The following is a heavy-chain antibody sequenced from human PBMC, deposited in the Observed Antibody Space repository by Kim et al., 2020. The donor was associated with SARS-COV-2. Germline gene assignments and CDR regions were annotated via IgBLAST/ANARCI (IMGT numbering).Heavy chain of an antibody. CDR1: GGSFSGYY. CDR3: ARGKVVWQWLVHGSNGWFDP. CDR2: INHSGST. V-gene: IGHV4-34*01. D-gene: IGHD6-19*01. J-gene: IGHJ5*02. Sequence: SETLSLTCAVYGGSFSGYYWSWIRQPPGKGLEWIGEINHSGSTNYNPSLKSRVTISVDTSKNQFSLKLSSVTAADTAVYYCARGKVVWQWLVHGSNGWFDPWGQGTLVTVSS.